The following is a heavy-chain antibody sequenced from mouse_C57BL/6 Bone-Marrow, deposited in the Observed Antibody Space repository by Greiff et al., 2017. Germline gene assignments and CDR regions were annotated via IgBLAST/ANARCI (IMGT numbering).Heavy chain of an antibody. J-gene: IGHJ1*03. CDR2: LSDGGSYT. D-gene: IGHD4-1*02. Sequence: VQLKQSGGGLVKPGGSLKLSCAASGFTFSSYAMSWVRQTPEKRLEWVATLSDGGSYTYYPDNVKGRFTISRDNAKNTLYLQMSHLKSEDTAMYYCAREGQLAYWYFDVWGTGTTVTVSS. CDR3: AREGQLAYWYFDV. V-gene: IGHV5-4*01. CDR1: GFTFSSYA.